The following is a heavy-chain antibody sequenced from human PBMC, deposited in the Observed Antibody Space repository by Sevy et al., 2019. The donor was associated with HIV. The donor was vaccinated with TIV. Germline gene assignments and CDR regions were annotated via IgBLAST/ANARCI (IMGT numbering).Heavy chain of an antibody. V-gene: IGHV7-4-1*02. CDR3: ARGNFDDYTNTIAGWFDP. CDR2: IDTNTGNP. J-gene: IGHJ5*02. CDR1: GYTFSFYK. Sequence: ASVKVSCKASGYTFSFYKMNWVRQAPGQGLEWLGWIDTNTGNPTYARDFTGRFVFSLDTSVSTAYLHINSLKAEDTAVYYCARGNFDDYTNTIAGWFDPWGQRTLVTVSS. D-gene: IGHD4-4*01.